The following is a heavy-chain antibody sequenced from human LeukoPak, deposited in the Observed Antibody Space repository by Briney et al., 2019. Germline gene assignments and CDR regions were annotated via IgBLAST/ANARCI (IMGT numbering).Heavy chain of an antibody. D-gene: IGHD6-13*01. Sequence: ASVKVSCKASGYTFTGYYMHWVRQAPGQGLEWMGWINPNSGGTNYAQEFQGRVTMTRDTSISTAYMELSRLRSDDTAVYYCARDQKYSSSSFDPWGQGTLVTVS. CDR2: INPNSGGT. V-gene: IGHV1-2*02. CDR3: ARDQKYSSSSFDP. CDR1: GYTFTGYY. J-gene: IGHJ5*02.